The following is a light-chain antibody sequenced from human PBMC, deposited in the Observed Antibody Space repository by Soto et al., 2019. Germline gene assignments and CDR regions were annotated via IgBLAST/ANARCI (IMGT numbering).Light chain of an antibody. V-gene: IGKV3-20*01. J-gene: IGKJ3*01. Sequence: EVVLTQSPGTLSLSPGERATLSCRASQRINNNFLAWYQQKPGQAPRLLIYGASSRATGIPDRFTGSGSGTDFTLTISILEPEDFAVYYCQQYGISPGFTFGPGTKVDIK. CDR1: QRINNNF. CDR3: QQYGISPGFT. CDR2: GAS.